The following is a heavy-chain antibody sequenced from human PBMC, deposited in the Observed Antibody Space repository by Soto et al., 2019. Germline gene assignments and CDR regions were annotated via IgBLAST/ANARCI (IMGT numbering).Heavy chain of an antibody. CDR1: GDSVSSNSAA. J-gene: IGHJ6*02. CDR2: TYYRSKWYN. D-gene: IGHD1-1*01. Sequence: SQTLSLTCAISGDSVSSNSAAWNWIRQSPSRGLEWLGRTYYRSKWYNDYAVSVKSRITINPDTSKNQFSLQLNSVTPEDTAVYYCAKDRDNWNDVFYYYYGMDVWGQGTTVTVSS. V-gene: IGHV6-1*01. CDR3: AKDRDNWNDVFYYYYGMDV.